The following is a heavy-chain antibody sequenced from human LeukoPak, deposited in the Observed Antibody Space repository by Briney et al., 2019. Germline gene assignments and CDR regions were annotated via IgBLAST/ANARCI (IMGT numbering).Heavy chain of an antibody. CDR3: ASSLYSGYDPDAFDI. Sequence: PGGALRLSFAAPGFPLKTNYMSWVRQGPGKGPEWVSIIYSGGSTYYAGSVKGRFTVSRDNSKNTVYLQMNSLRAEDTAVYYCASSLYSGYDPDAFDIWGQGTMVTVFS. CDR1: GFPLKTNY. V-gene: IGHV3-53*01. D-gene: IGHD5-12*01. J-gene: IGHJ3*02. CDR2: IYSGGST.